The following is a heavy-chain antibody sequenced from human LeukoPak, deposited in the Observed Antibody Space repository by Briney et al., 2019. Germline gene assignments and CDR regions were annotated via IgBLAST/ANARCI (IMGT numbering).Heavy chain of an antibody. CDR2: IYPGDSDT. J-gene: IGHJ5*02. Sequence: GESLKISCVGSGYSFSKYWIAWVRQMPGKGLEWMGIIYPGDSDTRYSPSFQGQVTISADKSISTAYLQWSSLKASDTAMYYCARAAVVVAATEPNWFDPWGQGTLVTVSS. CDR3: ARAAVVVAATEPNWFDP. V-gene: IGHV5-51*01. CDR1: GYSFSKYW. D-gene: IGHD2-15*01.